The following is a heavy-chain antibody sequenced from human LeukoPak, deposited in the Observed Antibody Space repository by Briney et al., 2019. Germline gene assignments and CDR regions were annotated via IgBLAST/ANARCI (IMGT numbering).Heavy chain of an antibody. Sequence: GGSLRLSCAASRFTFSSYAMHWVRQAPGKGLEWVAVISYDGSNKYYADSVKGRFTISRDNSKNTLYLQMNSLRAEDTAVYYYARESTYYYYMDVWGKGTTVTVSS. J-gene: IGHJ6*03. CDR2: ISYDGSNK. CDR3: ARESTYYYYMDV. CDR1: RFTFSSYA. V-gene: IGHV3-30-3*01.